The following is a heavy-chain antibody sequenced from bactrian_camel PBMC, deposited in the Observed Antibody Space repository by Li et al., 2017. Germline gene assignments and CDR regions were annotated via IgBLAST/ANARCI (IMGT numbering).Heavy chain of an antibody. CDR1: GATQDIGC. D-gene: IGHD2*01. J-gene: IGHJ4*01. Sequence: HVQLVESGGESVQAGGSLRLSCVASGATQDIGCMGWFRQVPGLEREGIGSIDSDGITTYADSLKARFTISKDNAKNSVYLQMNSLKLEDTAMYYCAADFGPYCSGSYLARRANFEGQGTQVTVS. V-gene: IGHV3S53*01. CDR2: IDSDGIT.